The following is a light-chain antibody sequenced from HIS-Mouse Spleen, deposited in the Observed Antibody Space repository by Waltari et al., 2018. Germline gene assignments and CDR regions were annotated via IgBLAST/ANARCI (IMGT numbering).Light chain of an antibody. Sequence: QSALTQPRSVSGSPGQSVTISCPGTSSHVGGYNYVSWYQQHPGKAPKLMIYDVSKRPSGVPDRFSGSKSGNTASLTISGLQAEDEADYYCCSYAGSYTGVFGTGTKVTVL. CDR3: CSYAGSYTGV. J-gene: IGLJ1*01. CDR1: SSHVGGYNY. V-gene: IGLV2-11*01. CDR2: DVS.